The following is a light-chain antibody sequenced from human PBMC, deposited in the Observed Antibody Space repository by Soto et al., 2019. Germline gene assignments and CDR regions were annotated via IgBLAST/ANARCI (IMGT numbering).Light chain of an antibody. V-gene: IGKV1-5*03. Sequence: DIQMTQSPSTLSASVGDRVTITCRASQSISNWLAWYQQKPGKAPNLLIYRASSLESGVRSRFSGSGSGTEFTLTVSSLQPDDFATYYCQQYDRYPYTFGQGTKLEIK. J-gene: IGKJ2*01. CDR2: RAS. CDR3: QQYDRYPYT. CDR1: QSISNW.